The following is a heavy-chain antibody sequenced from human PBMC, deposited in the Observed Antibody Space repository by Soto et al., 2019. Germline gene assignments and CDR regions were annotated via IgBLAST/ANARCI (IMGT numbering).Heavy chain of an antibody. CDR2: IWHDGSKE. CDR3: ARDPGGSGIGHYCFDY. V-gene: IGHV3-33*01. D-gene: IGHD2-15*01. CDR1: GFTFSRFG. Sequence: QVQLVESGGGVVQPGTSLRLSCAASGFTFSRFGVHWVRQAPGKGLEWVAFIWHDGSKEYYADSVKGRFTISRDNSKNTLYPQRNSLRVEDTAVYHSARDPGGSGIGHYCFDYWGQGNLVTVSS. J-gene: IGHJ4*02.